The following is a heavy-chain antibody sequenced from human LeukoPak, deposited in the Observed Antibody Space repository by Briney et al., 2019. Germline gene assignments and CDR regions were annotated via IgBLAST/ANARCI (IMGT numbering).Heavy chain of an antibody. J-gene: IGHJ4*02. V-gene: IGHV3-49*03. Sequence: GGSLRLSCTASGFTFGDFAWSWFRQAQGKGLEWLIFIRSKDHGGTTEYAASVKGRFTISRDDSNSIAYLQMNSLIIEDTAVYFCTRDPHYYHGNPHDFWGQGTRVTVSS. CDR3: TRDPHYYHGNPHDF. D-gene: IGHD4-23*01. CDR1: GFTFGDFA. CDR2: IRSKDHGGTT.